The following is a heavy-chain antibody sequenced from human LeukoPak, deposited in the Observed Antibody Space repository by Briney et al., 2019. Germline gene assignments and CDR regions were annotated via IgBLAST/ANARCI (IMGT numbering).Heavy chain of an antibody. J-gene: IGHJ6*02. CDR1: GYTFTSYG. CDR2: ISAYNGNT. CDR3: ARDIVVVPPRRDYYYYGMDV. D-gene: IGHD2-2*01. V-gene: IGHV1-18*01. Sequence: GASVKVSCKASGYTFTSYGISWVRQAPGQGLEWMGWISAYNGNTNYAQKLQGRVTMTTDTSTSTAYMELRSLRSGDTAVYYCARDIVVVPPRRDYYYYGMDVWGQGTTVTVSS.